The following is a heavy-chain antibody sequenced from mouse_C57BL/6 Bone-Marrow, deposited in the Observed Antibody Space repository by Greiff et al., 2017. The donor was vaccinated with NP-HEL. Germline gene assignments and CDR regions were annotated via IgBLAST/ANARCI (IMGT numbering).Heavy chain of an antibody. D-gene: IGHD1-1*01. Sequence: VQLQQSGAELMKPGASVKLSCKATGYTFTGYWIEWVKQRPGHGREWIGEILPGSGRTNYNEKFKGKATFTADTASNTAHMQPSSLTTEDSAIYYCDCYYYGSSYPYAMDYWGQGTSVTVSS. J-gene: IGHJ4*01. CDR1: GYTFTGYW. CDR2: ILPGSGRT. CDR3: DCYYYGSSYPYAMDY. V-gene: IGHV1-9*01.